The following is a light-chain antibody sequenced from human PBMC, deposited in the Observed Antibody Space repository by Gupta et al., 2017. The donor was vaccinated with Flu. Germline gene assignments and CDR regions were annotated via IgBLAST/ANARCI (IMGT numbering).Light chain of an antibody. CDR2: WSS. J-gene: IGKJ1*01. CDR1: QSVLYSSNNTNY. CDR3: HQYYSIPWT. Sequence: DIVMTQTPVSLALSLGERATINCKSSQSVLYSSNNTNYLAWFQQKPGQPPKLLIYWSSTRESGVPDRFSGSGSGTDFTLTISSLQAEDVAVYYCHQYYSIPWTFGPGTKVEIK. V-gene: IGKV4-1*01.